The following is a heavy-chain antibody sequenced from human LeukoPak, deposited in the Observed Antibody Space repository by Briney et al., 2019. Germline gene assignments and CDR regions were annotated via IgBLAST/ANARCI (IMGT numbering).Heavy chain of an antibody. V-gene: IGHV4-39*07. D-gene: IGHD6-19*01. Sequence: SSETLSLTCTVSGGSISSSSYYWGWIRQPPGKGLEWIGSIYYSGSTNYNPSLKSRVTISVDTSKNQFSLKLSSVTAADTAVYYCARSTPGRASIWGRTIAVAGTRGAFDIWGQGTMVTVSS. J-gene: IGHJ3*02. CDR2: IYYSGST. CDR3: ARSTPGRASIWGRTIAVAGTRGAFDI. CDR1: GGSISSSSYY.